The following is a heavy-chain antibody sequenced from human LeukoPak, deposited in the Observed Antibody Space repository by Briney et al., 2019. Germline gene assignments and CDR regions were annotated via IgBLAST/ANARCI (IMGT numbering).Heavy chain of an antibody. CDR3: ARDEQGFGELFGT. CDR2: ISSSSSYI. J-gene: IGHJ4*02. CDR1: GFTFSSYS. Sequence: GGSLRLSCAASGFTFSSYSMNWVRRAPGKGLEWVSSISSSSSYIYYADSVKGRFTISRDNAENSLYLQMNSLRSDDTAVYYCARDEQGFGELFGTWGQGTLVTVSS. V-gene: IGHV3-21*04. D-gene: IGHD3-10*01.